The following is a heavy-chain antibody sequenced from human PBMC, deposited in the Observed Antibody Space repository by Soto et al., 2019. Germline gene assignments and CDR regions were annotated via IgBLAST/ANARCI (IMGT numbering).Heavy chain of an antibody. J-gene: IGHJ4*01. D-gene: IGHD3-10*01. CDR3: ARRWGEGRVDY. CDR1: GGSISSSNW. CDR2: IYHSGNT. Sequence: SETLSLTCAVSGGSISSSNWWSWVRQPPGKGLEWIGEIYHSGNTNYNPSLKSRVTMAVDKSRNQFSLKLSSVTAADTAVYYCARRWGEGRVDYWGHGTLVTVSS. V-gene: IGHV4-4*02.